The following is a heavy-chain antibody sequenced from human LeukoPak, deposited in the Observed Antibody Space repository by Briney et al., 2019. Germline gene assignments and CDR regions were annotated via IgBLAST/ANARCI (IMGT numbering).Heavy chain of an antibody. Sequence: GGSLRLSCAASGFSFSSYSMTWVRQAPGKGLEWVSYISSSSSSIYYADSVKGRFTTSRDNAENSLYLQINSLRAEDTAVYYCARYSPSLAYWGQGTLVTVSS. V-gene: IGHV3-48*01. CDR3: ARYSPSLAY. J-gene: IGHJ4*02. CDR2: ISSSSSSI. D-gene: IGHD2-2*01. CDR1: GFSFSSYS.